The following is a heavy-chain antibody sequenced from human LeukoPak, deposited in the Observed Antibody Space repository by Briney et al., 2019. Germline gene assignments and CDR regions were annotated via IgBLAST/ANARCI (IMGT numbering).Heavy chain of an antibody. D-gene: IGHD4-11*01. CDR2: ISQAGSAK. Sequence: GGSLRLSCTASGSSFDSHSMSWVRKAQGKGWGWVAAISQAGSAKYYVDSVKGRFTISRDNAKNSLHVQMNSLRVEDTAVYYCARLQSYAFALWGQGTAVTVSA. J-gene: IGHJ3*01. CDR1: GSSFDSHS. CDR3: ARLQSYAFAL. V-gene: IGHV3-7*01.